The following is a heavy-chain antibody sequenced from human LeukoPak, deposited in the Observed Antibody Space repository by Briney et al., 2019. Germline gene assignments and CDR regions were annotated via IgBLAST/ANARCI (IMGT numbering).Heavy chain of an antibody. CDR2: IYPGDSDT. D-gene: IGHD3-9*01. V-gene: IGHV5-51*01. CDR3: ASGRYDILTGYYDNWFDP. J-gene: IGHJ5*02. Sequence: ESLKISCKGSGYSFTSYWIGWVRQMPGKGLEWMGIIYPGDSDTRYSPSFQGQVTISADKSISTAYLQWSSLKASDTAMYYCASGRYDILTGYYDNWFDPWGQGTLVTVSS. CDR1: GYSFTSYW.